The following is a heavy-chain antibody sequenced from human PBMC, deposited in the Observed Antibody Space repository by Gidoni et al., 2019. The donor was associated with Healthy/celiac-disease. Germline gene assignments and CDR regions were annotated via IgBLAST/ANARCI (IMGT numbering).Heavy chain of an antibody. Sequence: QVQLQQWGAGLLKPSETLSLTCAVYGGSFSGYYWSWIRQPPGKWLEWIGEINHSGSTNYNPSHKSRVTISVDTSKNQFSLKLSSVTAADTAVYYCARGRIAARPSDYGGQGTLVTVSS. D-gene: IGHD6-6*01. J-gene: IGHJ4*02. CDR2: INHSGST. V-gene: IGHV4-34*01. CDR3: ARGRIAARPSDY. CDR1: GGSFSGYY.